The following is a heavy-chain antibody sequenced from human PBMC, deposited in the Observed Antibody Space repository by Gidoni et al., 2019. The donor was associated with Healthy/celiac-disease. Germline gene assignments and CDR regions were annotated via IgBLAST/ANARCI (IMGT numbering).Heavy chain of an antibody. V-gene: IGHV3-23*01. CDR2: ISGSGGST. CDR3: ARSQRPVVDY. J-gene: IGHJ4*02. Sequence: EGQLLSSGGGSVQPGGSLRLSRAASGFTLSSYAMSWVRQAPGKGLGWVSAISGSGGSTYYADSVKGRFTISRDNSKNTLYLQMNSLRAEDTAVYYCARSQRPVVDYWGQGTLVTVSS. CDR1: GFTLSSYA.